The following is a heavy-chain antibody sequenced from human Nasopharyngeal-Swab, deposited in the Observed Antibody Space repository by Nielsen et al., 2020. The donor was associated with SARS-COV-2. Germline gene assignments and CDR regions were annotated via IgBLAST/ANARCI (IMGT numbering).Heavy chain of an antibody. CDR2: ISGSGGST. D-gene: IGHD3-3*01. CDR3: AKEPFYDFWSDYYWDY. Sequence: WIRQPPGKGLEWVSAISGSGGSTYYADSVKGRFTISRDNSKNTLYLQMNSLRAEDTAVYYCAKEPFYDFWSDYYWDYWGQGTLVTVSS. V-gene: IGHV3-23*01. J-gene: IGHJ4*02.